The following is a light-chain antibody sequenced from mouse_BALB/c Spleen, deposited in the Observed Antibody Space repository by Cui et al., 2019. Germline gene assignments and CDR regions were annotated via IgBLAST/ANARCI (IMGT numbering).Light chain of an antibody. Sequence: DIQMTQSPASLPASVGETVTLTCRASGNINNYLAWYQQKQGKSPQLLVYNAKTLADGVPSRFSGSGSGTQYSLKINSLQPEDFGSYYCQHFWSTPYTFGVGTKLEIK. V-gene: IGKV12-41*01. CDR1: GNINNY. J-gene: IGKJ2*01. CDR2: NAK. CDR3: QHFWSTPYT.